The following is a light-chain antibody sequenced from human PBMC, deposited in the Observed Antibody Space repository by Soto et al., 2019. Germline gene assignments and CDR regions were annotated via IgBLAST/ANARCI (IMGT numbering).Light chain of an antibody. CDR1: QSISKY. V-gene: IGKV1-39*01. J-gene: IGKJ3*01. CDR2: AAS. Sequence: DIQRTQSPSSLYAAVGDRVTVTCRASQSISKYLYWYQQKPGKAPKLLIYAASSLETGVPSRVSGSGSGTDFTLTISSLQPEDFATYFCQQSYTTPFTFGPGTKVDIK. CDR3: QQSYTTPFT.